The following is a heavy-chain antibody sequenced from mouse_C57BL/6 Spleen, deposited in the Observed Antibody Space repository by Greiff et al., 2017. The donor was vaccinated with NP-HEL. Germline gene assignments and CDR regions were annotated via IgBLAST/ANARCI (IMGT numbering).Heavy chain of an antibody. V-gene: IGHV1-55*01. CDR3: ARSPRNYGYFDY. CDR2: IYPGSGST. Sequence: QVQLQQPGAELVKPGASVKMSCKASGYTFTSYWLTWVKQRPGQGLEWIGDIYPGSGSTNYNEKFKSKATLTVDTSSSTAYMQLSSLTSEDSAVYYCARSPRNYGYFDYWGQGTTLTVSS. D-gene: IGHD2-1*01. CDR1: GYTFTSYW. J-gene: IGHJ2*01.